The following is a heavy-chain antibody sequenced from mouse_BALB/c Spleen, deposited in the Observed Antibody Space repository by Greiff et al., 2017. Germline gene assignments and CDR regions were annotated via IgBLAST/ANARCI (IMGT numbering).Heavy chain of an antibody. D-gene: IGHD1-1*01. CDR2: IFPGDGST. CDR3: ARKDYYYGSQYYYAMDY. J-gene: IGHJ4*01. V-gene: IGHV1S56*01. Sequence: VQLQQSGAELVKPGASVKLSCKASGYTFTSYDINWVRQRPEQGLEWTGWIFPGDGSTKYNEKFKGKATLTTDKSSSTAYMQLSRLTSEDSAVYFCARKDYYYGSQYYYAMDYWGQGTSVTVSS. CDR1: GYTFTSYD.